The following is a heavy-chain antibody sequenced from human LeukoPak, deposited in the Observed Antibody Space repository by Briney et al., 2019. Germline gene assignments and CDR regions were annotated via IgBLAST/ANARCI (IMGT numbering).Heavy chain of an antibody. CDR3: ASTRNYDLWSGSGYFDL. V-gene: IGHV4-61*02. Sequence: SETLSLTCTVSGGSISSGSYYWSWTRQPAGKRLEWIGRIYSSGSTNYNPSLKSRVTISVDTSKNQFSLKLSSVTAADTAVYYCASTRNYDLWSGSGYFDLWGRGTLVTVSS. D-gene: IGHD3-3*01. CDR1: GGSISSGSYY. CDR2: IYSSGST. J-gene: IGHJ2*01.